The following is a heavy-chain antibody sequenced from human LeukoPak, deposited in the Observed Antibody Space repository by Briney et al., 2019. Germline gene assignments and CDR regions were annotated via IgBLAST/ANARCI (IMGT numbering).Heavy chain of an antibody. CDR2: INPSGGNT. Sequence: GASVKVSCKASGYTFTNYYMHWVQQAPEQGLEWMGIINPSGGNTNYAQKFQGRVTMTRDTSTSTVYMELSSLRSEDTAVYYCARDYDSSGPQKNFFDFWGQGTLVTVSS. CDR1: GYTFTNYY. V-gene: IGHV1-46*01. CDR3: ARDYDSSGPQKNFFDF. J-gene: IGHJ4*02. D-gene: IGHD3-22*01.